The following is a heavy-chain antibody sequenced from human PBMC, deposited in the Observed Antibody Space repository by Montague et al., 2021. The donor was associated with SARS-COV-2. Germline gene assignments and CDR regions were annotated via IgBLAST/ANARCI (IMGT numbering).Heavy chain of an antibody. Sequence: SETLSLTCTVSGVSVSNRYTHWSWIRQSPGKGLEWIGHIDYGGSPNYSPSLHSRVTISLDTSKNQLSLRLNSATAVDTAVYYCATYWQGGSGRGSWGQGTLVAVSS. CDR1: GVSVSNRYTH. CDR3: ATYWQGGSGRGS. V-gene: IGHV4-61*01. J-gene: IGHJ5*02. D-gene: IGHD3-10*01. CDR2: IDYGGSP.